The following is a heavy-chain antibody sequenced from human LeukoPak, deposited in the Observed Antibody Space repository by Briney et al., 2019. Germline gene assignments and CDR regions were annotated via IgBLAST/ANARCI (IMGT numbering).Heavy chain of an antibody. CDR1: GYTFTSYS. Sequence: ASVKVSCKASGYTFTSYSMHWVRQAPGQGLEWMGIINPGGGSTTYAQKFQGRVTMTRDISTSTVYMELSSLRSEDTAMYYCARDYYDGSGNQRRFDYWGQGTLVTVSS. CDR2: INPGGGST. J-gene: IGHJ4*02. D-gene: IGHD3-22*01. V-gene: IGHV1-46*01. CDR3: ARDYYDGSGNQRRFDY.